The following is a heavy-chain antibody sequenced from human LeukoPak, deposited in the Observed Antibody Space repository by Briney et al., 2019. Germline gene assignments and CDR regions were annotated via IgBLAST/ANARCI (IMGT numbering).Heavy chain of an antibody. Sequence: SETLSLTCAVYGGSFSGYYWSWIRQPPGKGLEGSGEINHSGSTNYNPSLMSRVTISVGTTKNQFSLMLGSVTAADPAVYYCARGGKYCSSTSCYWRGYYFDYWGQGTLVTVSS. D-gene: IGHD2-2*01. CDR3: ARGGKYCSSTSCYWRGYYFDY. CDR1: GGSFSGYY. CDR2: INHSGST. V-gene: IGHV4-34*01. J-gene: IGHJ4*02.